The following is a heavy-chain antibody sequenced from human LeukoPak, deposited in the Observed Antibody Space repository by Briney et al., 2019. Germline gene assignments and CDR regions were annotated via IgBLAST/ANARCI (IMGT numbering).Heavy chain of an antibody. V-gene: IGHV3-33*01. CDR1: GFTFSSYG. J-gene: IGHJ4*02. CDR3: AREPFSITGNYYFDY. D-gene: IGHD1-20*01. Sequence: GGSLRLSCAASGFTFSSYGTHWVRQAPGKGLEWVALIWYDGSHKYYADSVKGRFTISRDNSKNTLYLQMNSLRAEDTAVYYCAREPFSITGNYYFDYWGQGTLVTVSS. CDR2: IWYDGSHK.